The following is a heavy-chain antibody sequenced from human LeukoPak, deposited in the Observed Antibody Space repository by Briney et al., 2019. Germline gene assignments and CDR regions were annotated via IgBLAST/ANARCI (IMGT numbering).Heavy chain of an antibody. Sequence: ASVNVSCKACRYTFTSYGISWVRQAPGQGREWMGWISAYNRNTNYEQKLQDRVTMTTATSTSAAYMELRSLRSDDTAVYYCARDSRPTDWGQGTLVTVSS. J-gene: IGHJ4*02. CDR1: RYTFTSYG. V-gene: IGHV1-18*01. CDR3: ARDSRPTD. CDR2: ISAYNRNT.